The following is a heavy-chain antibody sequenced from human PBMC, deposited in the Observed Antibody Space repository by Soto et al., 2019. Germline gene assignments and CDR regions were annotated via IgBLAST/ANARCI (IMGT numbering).Heavy chain of an antibody. J-gene: IGHJ4*02. CDR1: GFSLNTSGVG. CDR2: IYWDDDK. D-gene: IGHD1-1*01. CDR3: ALRHDSDAPLVD. Sequence: QITLKESGPTLVKPTQTLTLTCTFSGFSLNTSGVGVGWIRQPPGKALEWLALIYWDDDKRYSPSLKSRRTITTYTSKHQVLLTMTNIDPVDTGTYHCALRHDSDAPLVDWGPGTLVTLSS. V-gene: IGHV2-5*02.